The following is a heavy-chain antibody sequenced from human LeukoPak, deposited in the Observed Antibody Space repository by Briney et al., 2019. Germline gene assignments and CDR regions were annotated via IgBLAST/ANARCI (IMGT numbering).Heavy chain of an antibody. CDR1: GFTFSSHS. Sequence: GGSLRLSCATSGFTFSSHSMDWVRRAPGKGLEWVASISSDSVYIYYAESVKGRFTISKDNAKNSLHLQMNSLRAEDTAVYYCGGPPTNSNWPFDFWGQGTLVTVSS. J-gene: IGHJ4*02. V-gene: IGHV3-21*01. CDR2: ISSDSVYI. D-gene: IGHD6-13*01. CDR3: GGPPTNSNWPFDF.